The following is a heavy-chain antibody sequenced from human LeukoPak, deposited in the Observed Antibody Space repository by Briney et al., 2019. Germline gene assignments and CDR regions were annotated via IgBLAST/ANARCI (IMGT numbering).Heavy chain of an antibody. D-gene: IGHD6-13*01. CDR1: GYSFTSYW. Sequence: GESLKISCKGSGYSFTSYWIGWVRQMPGKGLEWMGIIYPGDSDTRYSPSFQGQVTISADKSISTAYLQWSSLKASDTAMYYCARLGGSSSWPPPDDYYYYYGMDVWGQGTTVTVSS. J-gene: IGHJ6*02. CDR3: ARLGGSSSWPPPDDYYYYYGMDV. V-gene: IGHV5-51*01. CDR2: IYPGDSDT.